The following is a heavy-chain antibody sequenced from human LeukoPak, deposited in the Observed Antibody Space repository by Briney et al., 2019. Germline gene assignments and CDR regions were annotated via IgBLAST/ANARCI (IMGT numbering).Heavy chain of an antibody. CDR2: INHSGST. Sequence: PSETLSLTCAVYGGSFSGYYWSWIRQPPGKGLEWIGEINHSGSTNYNPSLKSRVTISVDTSKNQFSLKLSSVTAADTAVYYCARSAPTLGYCSSSSCSYWSFDLWGRGTLVTVSS. CDR3: ARSAPTLGYCSSSSCSYWSFDL. CDR1: GGSFSGYY. J-gene: IGHJ2*01. V-gene: IGHV4-34*01. D-gene: IGHD2-2*01.